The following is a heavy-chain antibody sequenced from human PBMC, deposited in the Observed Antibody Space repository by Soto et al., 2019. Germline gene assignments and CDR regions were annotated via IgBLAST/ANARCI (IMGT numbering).Heavy chain of an antibody. D-gene: IGHD4-17*01. CDR3: AKGTTVVIFFDY. Sequence: QVQLQESGPGLVKPSETLSLTCTVSGGSVSSGSYYWSWIRQPPGKGLEWIGYIYYTGSTNYNPSLMTRVTISVDTSKNQFSLKLSSVTAADTAVYYCAKGTTVVIFFDYWGQGTLVTVSS. CDR1: GGSVSSGSYY. CDR2: IYYTGST. J-gene: IGHJ4*02. V-gene: IGHV4-61*01.